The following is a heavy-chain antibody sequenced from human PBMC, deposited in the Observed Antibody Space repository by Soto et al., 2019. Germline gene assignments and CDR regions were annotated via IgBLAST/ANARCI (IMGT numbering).Heavy chain of an antibody. CDR2: IYYSGST. CDR3: AREGFDLVVVPAASVHYYYYYMDV. J-gene: IGHJ6*03. D-gene: IGHD2-2*01. V-gene: IGHV4-31*02. Sequence: IGYIYYSGSTYYNPSLKSRVTISVDTSKNQFSLKLSSVTAADTAVYYCAREGFDLVVVPAASVHYYYYYMDVWGKGTTVTVSS.